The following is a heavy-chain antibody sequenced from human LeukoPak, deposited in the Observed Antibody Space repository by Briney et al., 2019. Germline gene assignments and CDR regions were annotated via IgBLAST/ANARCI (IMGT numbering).Heavy chain of an antibody. CDR1: GDSVSSNSAA. CDR2: TYFRSQWSD. V-gene: IGHV6-1*01. CDR3: AKEVASSYAFDI. Sequence: SRTLSLTCAISGDSVSSNSAAWNWIRQSPSRGLEWLGRTYFRSQWSDDYAVSVKSRITINPDTSKNQFSLQLNSVTPDDTAVYYCAKEVASSYAFDIWGQGTMVTVSS. J-gene: IGHJ3*02.